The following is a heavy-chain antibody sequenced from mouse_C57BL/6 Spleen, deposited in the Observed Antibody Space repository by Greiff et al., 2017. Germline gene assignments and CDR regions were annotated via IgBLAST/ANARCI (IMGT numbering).Heavy chain of an antibody. Sequence: VQLQQPGAELVKPGASVKLSCKASGYTFTSYWMHWVKQRPGRGLEWIGRIDPKSGGTKYNEKFKSKATLTVDKPSSTAYMQLSSLTSEDSAVYYCARYDGYYEGYFDYWGQGTTLTVSS. V-gene: IGHV1-72*01. CDR2: IDPKSGGT. D-gene: IGHD2-3*01. CDR1: GYTFTSYW. CDR3: ARYDGYYEGYFDY. J-gene: IGHJ2*01.